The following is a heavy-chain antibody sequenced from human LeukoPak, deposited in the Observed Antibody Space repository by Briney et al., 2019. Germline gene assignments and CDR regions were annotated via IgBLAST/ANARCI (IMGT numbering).Heavy chain of an antibody. Sequence: PSQTLSLTCAVSGGSTSSGGYSWSWIRQPPGKGLEWIGYIYYSGSTYYNPSLKSRVTISVDTSKNQFSLKLSSVTAADTAVYYCARVGLYDSSGYYYEPHDYYYMDVWGKGTTVTVSS. D-gene: IGHD3-22*01. V-gene: IGHV4-30-4*07. CDR2: IYYSGST. CDR1: GGSTSSGGYS. CDR3: ARVGLYDSSGYYYEPHDYYYMDV. J-gene: IGHJ6*03.